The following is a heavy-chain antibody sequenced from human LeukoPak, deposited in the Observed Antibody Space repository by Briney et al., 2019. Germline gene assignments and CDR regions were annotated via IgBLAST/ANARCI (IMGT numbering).Heavy chain of an antibody. V-gene: IGHV4-39*07. CDR2: IYYSGST. CDR3: ARDLGASGITGAVDI. D-gene: IGHD1-14*01. J-gene: IGHJ3*02. CDR1: GGSISSSSYY. Sequence: PSETLSLTCTVSGGSISSSSYYWGWIRQPPGKGLEWIGSIYYSGSTYYNPSLKSRVTISLDRSKNQFSLNLSSVTAADTAMYYCARDLGASGITGAVDIWGQGTMVTVSS.